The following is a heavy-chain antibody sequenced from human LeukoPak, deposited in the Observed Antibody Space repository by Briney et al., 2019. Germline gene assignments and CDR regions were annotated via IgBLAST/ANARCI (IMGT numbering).Heavy chain of an antibody. CDR1: GGSFSGYY. CDR3: ARHSYSSSWYFADAFDI. Sequence: SETLSLTCAVYGGSFSGYYWSWVRQPPGKGLEWVGEINHSGSINYNPSLKRRVTITVDTSKNQFSLKLSSVTAADTAVYYCARHSYSSSWYFADAFDIWGQGTMVTVSS. D-gene: IGHD6-13*01. J-gene: IGHJ3*02. CDR2: INHSGSI. V-gene: IGHV4-34*01.